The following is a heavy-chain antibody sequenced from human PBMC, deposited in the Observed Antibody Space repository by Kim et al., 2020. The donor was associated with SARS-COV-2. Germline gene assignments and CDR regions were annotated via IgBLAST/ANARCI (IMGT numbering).Heavy chain of an antibody. V-gene: IGHV4-39*01. D-gene: IGHD6-6*01. J-gene: IGHJ3*02. CDR3: ARPLFEALPLDVFDI. Sequence: SSPLSLTCTVSGGSMSSTPYYWSWIRQPPWKGLEWIGVISYSGRTYYNPSLKSPVTMSVDTSKNQFSLKLSSVTAADTAVYYCARPLFEALPLDVFDIWGQGTMVTVSS. CDR2: ISYSGRT. CDR1: GGSMSSTPYY.